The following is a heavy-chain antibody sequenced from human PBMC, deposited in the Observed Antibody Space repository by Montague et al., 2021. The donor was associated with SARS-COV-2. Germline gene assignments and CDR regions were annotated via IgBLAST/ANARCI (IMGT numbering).Heavy chain of an antibody. CDR1: GGSINNYY. D-gene: IGHD6-13*01. CDR3: ARSESPSYSSSPFDY. V-gene: IGHV4-59*06. Sequence: SETLSLTCSVSGGSINNYYWGWVRQSPGKGLEWIGYIYYSGSTYYNPSLKSRLSISLDTSKNHFSLRLSSVTAADTAVYYCARSESPSYSSSPFDYWGQGTLVTVSS. J-gene: IGHJ4*02. CDR2: IYYSGST.